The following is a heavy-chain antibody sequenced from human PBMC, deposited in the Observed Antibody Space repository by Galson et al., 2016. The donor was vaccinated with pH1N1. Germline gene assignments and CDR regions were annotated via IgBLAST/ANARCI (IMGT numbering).Heavy chain of an antibody. CDR2: IYLGGSLI. V-gene: IGHV5-51*01. J-gene: IGHJ3*02. Sequence: QSGAEVKKPGESLKISCKGSGHKFTSSWIGWVRQMPGKGLEWMGIIYLGGSLIRYRPSFQGQVTISADKSVNIVYLEWGSLKASDTAMYYCARQNDYGDYRGDAFDIWGQWTMVTFS. CDR1: GHKFTSSW. CDR3: ARQNDYGDYRGDAFDI. D-gene: IGHD4-17*01.